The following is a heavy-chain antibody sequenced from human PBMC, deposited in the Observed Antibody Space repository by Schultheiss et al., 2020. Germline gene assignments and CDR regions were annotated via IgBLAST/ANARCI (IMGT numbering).Heavy chain of an antibody. J-gene: IGHJ5*02. Sequence: ASVKVSGKASGYTFTSYYMHWVRQAPGQGLEWMGIINPSGGSTSYAQKFQGRVTMTRDTSTSTVYMELSSLRSEDTAVYYCASCAWGRWFDPWGQGTLVTVSS. D-gene: IGHD3-16*01. CDR2: INPSGGST. V-gene: IGHV1-46*01. CDR1: GYTFTSYY. CDR3: ASCAWGRWFDP.